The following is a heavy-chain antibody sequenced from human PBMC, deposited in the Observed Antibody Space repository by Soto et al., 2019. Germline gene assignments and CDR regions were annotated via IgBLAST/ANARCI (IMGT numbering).Heavy chain of an antibody. V-gene: IGHV6-1*01. CDR1: GDSVSSNSAT. D-gene: IGHD1-1*01. CDR3: ARAHLGSDRNILEPFDP. J-gene: IGHJ5*02. CDR2: TYYRSKWYN. Sequence: SQILSLTCAISGDSVSSNSATCNWIRHSPSRGIEWLGRTYYRSKWYNDYAISVKSRIRSSPDTSQNQFSLQLNSVSPEDKAVYDCARAHLGSDRNILEPFDPWGQGTLVTSPQ.